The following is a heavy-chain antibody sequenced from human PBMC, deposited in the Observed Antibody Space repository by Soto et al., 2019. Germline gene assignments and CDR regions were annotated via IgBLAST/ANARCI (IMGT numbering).Heavy chain of an antibody. J-gene: IGHJ3*02. Sequence: QLHLVQSGAVVKKPGASVTVSCSASGYPVTAYYMHWVRQAPGRGLEWMGGINPATGAAKYTQTFRGRVTRPRDTSTSKVFMELSGLTSEDPAVFYCARGGGVGVAGSAAFDMWGQGTLVTVSS. V-gene: IGHV1-2*02. CDR2: INPATGAA. D-gene: IGHD3-3*01. CDR3: ARGGGVGVAGSAAFDM. CDR1: GYPVTAYY.